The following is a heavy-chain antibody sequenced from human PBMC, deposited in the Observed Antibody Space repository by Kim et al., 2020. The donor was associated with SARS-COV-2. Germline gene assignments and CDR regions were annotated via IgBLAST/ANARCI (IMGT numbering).Heavy chain of an antibody. D-gene: IGHD6-19*01. CDR2: INHSGST. J-gene: IGHJ4*01. CDR1: GGSFSGYY. V-gene: IGHV4-34*01. Sequence: SETLSLTCAVYGGSFSGYYWSWIRQPPGKGLEWIGEINHSGSTNYNPSLKSRVTISVDTSKNQFSLKLSSVTAADTAVYYCARAGRKWLARPIFYYFAY. CDR3: ARAGRKWLARPIFYYFAY.